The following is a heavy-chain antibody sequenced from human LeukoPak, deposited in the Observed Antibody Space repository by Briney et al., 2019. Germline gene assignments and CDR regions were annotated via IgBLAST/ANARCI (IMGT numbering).Heavy chain of an antibody. CDR1: GGSISRYY. Sequence: SETLSLTCTVSGGSISRYYCSWIRQPPGKGLEWIGEINHSGSTNYNPSLKSRVTISVDTSKNQFSLKLSSVTAADTAVYYCARQRDYGDYWSYYYYMDVWGKGTTVTISS. V-gene: IGHV4-34*01. D-gene: IGHD4-17*01. J-gene: IGHJ6*03. CDR2: INHSGST. CDR3: ARQRDYGDYWSYYYYMDV.